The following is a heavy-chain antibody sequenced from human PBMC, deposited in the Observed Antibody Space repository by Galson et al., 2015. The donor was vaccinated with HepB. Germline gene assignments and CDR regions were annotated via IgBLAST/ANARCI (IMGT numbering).Heavy chain of an antibody. CDR2: ISAYNGNT. CDR1: GYTFTSYG. CDR3: ARDVLGAGTPLALRY. V-gene: IGHV1-18*01. D-gene: IGHD1-26*01. Sequence: SVKVSCKASGYTFTSYGISWVRQAPGQGLEWMGWISAYNGNTNYAQKLQGRVTMTTDTSTSTAYMELRSLRSDDTAVYHCARDVLGAGTPLALRYWGQGTLVTVSS. J-gene: IGHJ4*02.